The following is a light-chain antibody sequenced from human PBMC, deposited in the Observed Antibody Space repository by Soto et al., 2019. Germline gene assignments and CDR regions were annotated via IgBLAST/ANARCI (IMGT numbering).Light chain of an antibody. Sequence: EIVMTQPPVTLSVSPGERATLSCRASQSVTNSYLAWYQQKPGQAPRLLIFGASTRAAGIPARFSGSGSGTEFTLTISSLQSEDFAVYYCQQYSNWPLTFGGGTQVEIK. CDR2: GAS. CDR3: QQYSNWPLT. J-gene: IGKJ4*01. CDR1: QSVTNSY. V-gene: IGKV3-15*01.